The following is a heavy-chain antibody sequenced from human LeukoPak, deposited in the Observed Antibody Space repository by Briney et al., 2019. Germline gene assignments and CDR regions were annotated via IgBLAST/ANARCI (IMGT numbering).Heavy chain of an antibody. D-gene: IGHD4-17*01. Sequence: GGSLRLSCAASGFTVSSNYMSWVRPAAGKGLEWVSVIYSGGSTYYADSVKGRFTISRDNSKNTLYLQMNSLRAEDTAVYYCARAMTTVTTGWFDPWGEGTLVTVSS. V-gene: IGHV3-53*01. CDR1: GFTVSSNY. CDR3: ARAMTTVTTGWFDP. CDR2: IYSGGST. J-gene: IGHJ5*02.